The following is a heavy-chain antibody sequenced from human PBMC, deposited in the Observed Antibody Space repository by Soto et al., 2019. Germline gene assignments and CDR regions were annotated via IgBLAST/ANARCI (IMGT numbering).Heavy chain of an antibody. CDR1: GFTFTSYA. V-gene: IGHV1-3*01. CDR3: ARDTSQTNIGALYYYGMDV. J-gene: IGHJ6*02. CDR2: INGGSGNT. D-gene: IGHD2-2*01. Sequence: ASVKVSCKSSGFTFTSYAIHWLRQAPGQRPQWMGWINGGSGNTKYSQDFQGRVTFTRDTFATTAYLELSSLRSEDTAVYYCARDTSQTNIGALYYYGMDVWGQGTTVTVSS.